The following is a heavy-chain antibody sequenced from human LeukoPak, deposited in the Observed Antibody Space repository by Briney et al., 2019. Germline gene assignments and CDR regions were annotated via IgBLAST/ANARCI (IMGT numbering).Heavy chain of an antibody. CDR2: IKQDGSEK. Sequence: GGSLRLSCAASGFTFSSYWMSWVRQAPGKGLEWVANIKQDGSEKYYVDSVKGRFTISRDNAKNSLYLQTNSLRAEDTAVYYCARGRDYGDYNFDYWGQGTLVTVSS. J-gene: IGHJ4*02. D-gene: IGHD4-17*01. V-gene: IGHV3-7*01. CDR3: ARGRDYGDYNFDY. CDR1: GFTFSSYW.